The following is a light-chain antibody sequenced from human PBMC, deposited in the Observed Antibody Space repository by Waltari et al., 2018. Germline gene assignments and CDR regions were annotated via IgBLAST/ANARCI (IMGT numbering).Light chain of an antibody. CDR3: CSYVGGITPFLV. CDR1: SSDVGSHTL. V-gene: IGLV2-23*01. J-gene: IGLJ2*01. Sequence: QSALTQPASVSGSPGQSLTLSCSGTSSDVGSHTLVAWFQQHTGRVPKLMIYESSKRPSGVSNRXSGSKSDNTASLTITGLQTEDEADYYCCSYVGGITPFLVFGGGTKVTVL. CDR2: ESS.